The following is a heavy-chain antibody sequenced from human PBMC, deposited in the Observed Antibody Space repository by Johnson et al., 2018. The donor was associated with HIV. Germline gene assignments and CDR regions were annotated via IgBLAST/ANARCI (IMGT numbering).Heavy chain of an antibody. CDR1: GFTFSDAW. CDR2: VKSKTDGGTT. D-gene: IGHD2-8*02. Sequence: VQLVESGGGLVKPGGSLRLSCAASGFTFSDAWMNWVRQAPGKGLEWVGRVKSKTDGGTTDYAAPVKGRFTISRDDSKNTLYLQMNSLKTEDTAVYYCTTDPYGWDAFDIWGQGTMVTVSS. J-gene: IGHJ3*02. CDR3: TTDPYGWDAFDI. V-gene: IGHV3-15*01.